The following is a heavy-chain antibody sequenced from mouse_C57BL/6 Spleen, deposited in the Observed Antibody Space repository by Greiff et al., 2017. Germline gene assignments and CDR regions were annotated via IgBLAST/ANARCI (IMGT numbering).Heavy chain of an antibody. Sequence: DVHLVESGPGLVKPSQSLSLSCSVTGYSITSGYYWYWIRQFPGNKLEWRGYISYDGSNNYNPTLKNRIPITRDTSKNQFFLKLNSVTTEDTATYYCAREGYGSSPFDYWGQGTTLTVSS. CDR1: GYSITSGYY. V-gene: IGHV3-6*01. D-gene: IGHD1-1*01. CDR2: ISYDGSN. CDR3: AREGYGSSPFDY. J-gene: IGHJ2*01.